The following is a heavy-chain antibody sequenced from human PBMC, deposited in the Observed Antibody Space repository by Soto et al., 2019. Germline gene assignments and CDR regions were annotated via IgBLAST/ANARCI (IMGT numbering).Heavy chain of an antibody. J-gene: IGHJ6*02. CDR3: ARKGIAVAGDYYYYGMDV. CDR2: MWYDGSNK. CDR1: GFTFSSYG. D-gene: IGHD6-19*01. V-gene: IGHV3-33*01. Sequence: QVQLVESGGGVVQPGRSLRLSCAASGFTFSSYGMHWVRQAPGKGLEWVAVMWYDGSNKYYADSVKGRFTISRDNSKNTLYLQMNSLRAEDTAVYYCARKGIAVAGDYYYYGMDVWGQGTTVTVSS.